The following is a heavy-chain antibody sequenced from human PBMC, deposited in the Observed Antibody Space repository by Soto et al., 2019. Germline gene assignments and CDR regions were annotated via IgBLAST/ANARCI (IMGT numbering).Heavy chain of an antibody. V-gene: IGHV3-74*01. CDR1: GFTFRSYL. CDR2: IHDDGSIT. CDR3: GRVPAAAAGIGIDH. Sequence: PGGALRLSCAAPGFTFRSYLVHWGPPTPGKGLVWVARIHDDGSITNYADSVKGRFTISRDNAKNTLYLQMNSLRAEDTAVYYCGRVPAAAAGIGIDHWGQGVLVTV. J-gene: IGHJ4*02. D-gene: IGHD6-13*01.